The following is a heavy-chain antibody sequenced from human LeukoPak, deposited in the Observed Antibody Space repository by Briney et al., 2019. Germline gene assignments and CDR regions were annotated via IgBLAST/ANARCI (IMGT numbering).Heavy chain of an antibody. J-gene: IGHJ6*02. CDR3: AKDLSSAITSALVLDV. D-gene: IGHD3-22*01. Sequence: RTGGSLRLSCKVSGFTFDDYAMHWVRHTPGKGLEWVSGITWNRDNIGYGDSVKGRFTVSRDNVKNVLYLQMNSLRPEDTALYYCAKDLSSAITSALVLDVWGQGTTVIVS. CDR2: ITWNRDNI. V-gene: IGHV3-9*01. CDR1: GFTFDDYA.